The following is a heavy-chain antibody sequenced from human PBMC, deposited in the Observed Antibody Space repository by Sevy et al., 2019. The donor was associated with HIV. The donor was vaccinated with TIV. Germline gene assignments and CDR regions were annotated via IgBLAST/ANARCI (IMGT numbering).Heavy chain of an antibody. D-gene: IGHD3-9*01. Sequence: GGSLRLSCAVSGFTFNRYWMSWVRQPPGKGLQWVANINLDGSEKYYLDSVRGRSTISRANAKNSLYLQMQRTREENIHGRGTIYFDSLRGRFTISVDKAKNYLYLQLNSLRAADTAVYYCARDGNGATCLWGLDVWGLGTTVTVSS. CDR3: IYFDSLRGRFTISVDKAKNYLYLQLNSLRAADTAVYYCARDGNGATCLWGLDV. CDR1: GFTFNRYW. CDR2: INLDGSEK. J-gene: IGHJ6*02. V-gene: IGHV3-7*01.